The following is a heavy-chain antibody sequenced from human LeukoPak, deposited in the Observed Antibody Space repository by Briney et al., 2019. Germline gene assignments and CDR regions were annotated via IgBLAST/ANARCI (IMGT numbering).Heavy chain of an antibody. V-gene: IGHV5-51*01. D-gene: IGHD5-18*01. CDR3: ARLIADTAKVSSFDY. J-gene: IGHJ4*02. CDR1: GCSFTSYW. CDR2: IYSGDSDT. Sequence: GGALKISFQGSGCSFTSYWIGWVRPGPGKGLGGMGIIYSGDSDTRYSPSFQAHLTISADKSISTAYLQWSSLKASDTAMYYCARLIADTAKVSSFDYWGQGTLVTVSS.